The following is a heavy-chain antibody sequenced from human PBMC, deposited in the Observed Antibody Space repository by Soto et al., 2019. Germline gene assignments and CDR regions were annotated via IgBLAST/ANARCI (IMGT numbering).Heavy chain of an antibody. CDR1: GGTFSSYA. J-gene: IGHJ4*02. CDR2: IIPIFGTA. V-gene: IGHV1-69*13. Sequence: SVKVSCKASGGTFSSYAISWVRQAPGQGLEWMGGIIPIFGTANYAQKFQGRVTITADESTSTAYMELRSLRSDDTAVYYCARGVGIGSGWDIDYWGQGTLVTVSS. CDR3: ARGVGIGSGWDIDY. D-gene: IGHD6-19*01.